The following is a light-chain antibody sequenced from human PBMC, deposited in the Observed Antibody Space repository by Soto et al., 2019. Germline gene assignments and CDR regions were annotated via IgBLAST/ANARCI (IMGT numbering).Light chain of an antibody. V-gene: IGKV3-15*01. J-gene: IGKJ1*01. Sequence: EIVMTQSPATLSVSPGERATLSCRANQTVGSSLAWYQQNPGQAPRVLIYGASTRATDIPARFSGSGSGTEFTLTISSLQSEDFAVYYCQQYDNWPRTFGQGTKVEI. CDR1: QTVGSS. CDR2: GAS. CDR3: QQYDNWPRT.